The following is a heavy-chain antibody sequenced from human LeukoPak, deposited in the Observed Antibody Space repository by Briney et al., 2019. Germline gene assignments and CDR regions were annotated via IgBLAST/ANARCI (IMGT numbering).Heavy chain of an antibody. CDR1: GFTFNSYG. Sequence: PGGSLRLSCAASGFTFNSYGMHWVRQAPGKGLEWMAVVWYDGSNKYYADSVKGRFTISRDNSKNTLYLQMNSLRAEDTAVYYCARERAAMVTIDYWGQGTLVTVSS. CDR2: VWYDGSNK. J-gene: IGHJ4*02. CDR3: ARERAAMVTIDY. V-gene: IGHV3-30*19. D-gene: IGHD5-18*01.